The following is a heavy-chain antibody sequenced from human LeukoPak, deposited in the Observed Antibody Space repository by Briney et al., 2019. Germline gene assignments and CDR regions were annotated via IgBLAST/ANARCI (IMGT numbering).Heavy chain of an antibody. CDR1: GFTFNDYG. D-gene: IGHD2-15*01. J-gene: IGHJ4*02. CDR2: ISWNSGSI. Sequence: PGGSLRLSCAASGFTFNDYGMHWVRQAPGKGLEWVSGISWNSGSIDYADSVKGRFTISRDNAKNSLYLQMNSLRAEDTASYYCARTPSFCNGGRCYVSHYFDYWGQGTLATVSS. CDR3: ARTPSFCNGGRCYVSHYFDY. V-gene: IGHV3-9*01.